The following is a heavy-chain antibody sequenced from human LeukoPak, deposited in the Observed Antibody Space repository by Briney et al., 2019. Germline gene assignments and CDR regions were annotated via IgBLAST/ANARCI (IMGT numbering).Heavy chain of an antibody. CDR1: GGSIASYY. CDR3: ARSSCYNCAFDI. V-gene: IGHV4-4*07. CDR2: IYTSGST. Sequence: SSETLSLACTVSGGSIASYYWSWIRQPAGKGLEWSGRIYTSGSTNYNPSLKSRVTLSVDTSKNQISLNLTSATAADTAVYYCARSSCYNCAFDIWGQGTMVTVSS. J-gene: IGHJ3*02. D-gene: IGHD2-2*02.